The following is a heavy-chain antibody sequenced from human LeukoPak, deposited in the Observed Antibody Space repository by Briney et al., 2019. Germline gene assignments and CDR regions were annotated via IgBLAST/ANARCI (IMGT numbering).Heavy chain of an antibody. Sequence: GRSLRVSCAASGFTFDDYAMHWVRQAPGKGLEWVSLISGDGGSTYYADSVKGRFTISRDNSKNSLYLQMNSLRTEDTALYYCAKDRRGYSYGFDYWGQGTLVTVSS. CDR1: GFTFDDYA. CDR3: AKDRRGYSYGFDY. CDR2: ISGDGGST. D-gene: IGHD5-18*01. J-gene: IGHJ4*02. V-gene: IGHV3-43*02.